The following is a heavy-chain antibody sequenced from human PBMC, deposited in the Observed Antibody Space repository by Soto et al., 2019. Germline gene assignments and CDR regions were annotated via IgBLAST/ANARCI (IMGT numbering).Heavy chain of an antibody. Sequence: QVQLQESGPGLVKPSETLSLTCTVSGGSISSYYWSWIRQPPGKGLEWIGYIYYSGSTNYNPSLKSRVTISVDTSKNQFSLKLSSVTAADTAVYYCAGSNTVSLKGFDYWGQGTLVTVSS. J-gene: IGHJ4*02. V-gene: IGHV4-59*01. CDR1: GGSISSYY. D-gene: IGHD4-17*01. CDR3: AGSNTVSLKGFDY. CDR2: IYYSGST.